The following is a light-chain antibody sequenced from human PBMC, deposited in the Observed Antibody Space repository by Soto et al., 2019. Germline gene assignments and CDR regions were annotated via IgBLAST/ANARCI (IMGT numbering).Light chain of an antibody. CDR1: QISATF. J-gene: IGKJ1*01. Sequence: DIQMTQSPSSLSASVGDRVTITCRASQISATFINWYQQKSGSAPRLLIYEVSGLQSGVPSRFSGSGSGTHFVLTISNFQPEDSATYFCQQTYINPQTFGQGTKVEIK. CDR2: EVS. CDR3: QQTYINPQT. V-gene: IGKV1-39*01.